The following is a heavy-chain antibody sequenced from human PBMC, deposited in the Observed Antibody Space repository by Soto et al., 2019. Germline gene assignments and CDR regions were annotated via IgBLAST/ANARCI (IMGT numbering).Heavy chain of an antibody. V-gene: IGHV4-30-2*01. J-gene: IGHJ4*02. Sequence: QLQLQESASGLVKPSQTLSLTCAVSGGSISSGGYSWSWIRQPPGKGLEWIGYIYHSGSTYYNPSLKSRVTISVDSSKNQFSLKLSSVTAADTAVYYCASAGGLGAVAADYWGQGTLGSVSS. CDR3: ASAGGLGAVAADY. CDR2: IYHSGST. CDR1: GGSISSGGYS. D-gene: IGHD6-19*01.